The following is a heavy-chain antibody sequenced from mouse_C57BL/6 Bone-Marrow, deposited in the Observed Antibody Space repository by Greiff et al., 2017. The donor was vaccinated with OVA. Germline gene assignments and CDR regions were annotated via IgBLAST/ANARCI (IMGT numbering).Heavy chain of an antibody. CDR2: IWTGGGT. CDR1: GFSLTSYA. J-gene: IGHJ3*01. Sequence: VMLVESGPGLVAPSQRLSITCTVSGFSLTSYAISWVRQPPGKGLEWLGVIWTGGGTNYNSALKSRLSISKDNSKSQVFLKMNSLQTDDTARYYCARNEGKMGLRQGFAYWGQGTLVTVSA. D-gene: IGHD2-4*01. V-gene: IGHV2-9-1*01. CDR3: ARNEGKMGLRQGFAY.